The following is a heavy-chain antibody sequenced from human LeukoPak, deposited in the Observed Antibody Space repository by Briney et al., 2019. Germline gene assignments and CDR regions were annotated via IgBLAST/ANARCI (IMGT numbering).Heavy chain of an antibody. V-gene: IGHV3-48*02. CDR2: ISSSSDTI. Sequence: GGSLRLSCAASGFAFSSCSMNWVRQAPGKGLEWVSYISSSSDTIYYADSVKGRFTISRDNAKSSLYLQMNSLRNEDTAVYYCARVLYGSGSYYDGEGPYFEYWGQGTLVTVSS. J-gene: IGHJ4*02. CDR1: GFAFSSCS. CDR3: ARVLYGSGSYYDGEGPYFEY. D-gene: IGHD3-10*01.